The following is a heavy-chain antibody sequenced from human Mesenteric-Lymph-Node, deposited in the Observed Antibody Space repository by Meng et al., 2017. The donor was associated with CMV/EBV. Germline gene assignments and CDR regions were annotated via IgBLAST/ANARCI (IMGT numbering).Heavy chain of an antibody. CDR3: AKDLWGQDDSWSGYPPLYGMDV. D-gene: IGHD3-3*01. Sequence: GESLKISCAASGFIFSRYGMHWVRQAPGKGLEWVTFIWFDASNKYYADSVKGRFTISRDNSRNTLDLQMNSLRAEDTAVYYCAKDLWGQDDSWSGYPPLYGMDVWGQGTTVTVSS. CDR2: IWFDASNK. J-gene: IGHJ6*02. V-gene: IGHV3-30*02. CDR1: GFIFSRYG.